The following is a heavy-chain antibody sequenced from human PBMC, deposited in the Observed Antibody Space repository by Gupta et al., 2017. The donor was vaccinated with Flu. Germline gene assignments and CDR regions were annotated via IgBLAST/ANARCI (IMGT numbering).Heavy chain of an antibody. CDR1: GGSINNGDW. CDR2: IHHSGTT. CDR3: TRRGGGTSPMGYYGLDV. J-gene: IGHJ6*02. Sequence: QVLLQESGPRLVKASGTLSLTCAVSGGSINNGDWWNWVRQPPGKGLEWIGEIHHSGTTFYNPSLNSRVTISVDKSKNHFSLKLNSMSAADTAMYYCTRRGGGTSPMGYYGLDVWGQGTTVTVSS. V-gene: IGHV4-4*02. D-gene: IGHD1-1*01.